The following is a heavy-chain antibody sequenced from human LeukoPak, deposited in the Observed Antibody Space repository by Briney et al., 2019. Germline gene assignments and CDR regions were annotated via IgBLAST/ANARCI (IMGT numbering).Heavy chain of an antibody. V-gene: IGHV1-69*06. CDR3: ARIAAATFTNWFDP. D-gene: IGHD6-6*01. Sequence: GASVKVSCKAFGGTFSSYAISWVRQAPGQGLEWMGGIIPIFGTANYAQKFQGRVTITADKSTSTAYMELSSLRSEDTAVYYCARIAAATFTNWFDPWGQGTLVTVSS. CDR2: IIPIFGTA. J-gene: IGHJ5*02. CDR1: GGTFSSYA.